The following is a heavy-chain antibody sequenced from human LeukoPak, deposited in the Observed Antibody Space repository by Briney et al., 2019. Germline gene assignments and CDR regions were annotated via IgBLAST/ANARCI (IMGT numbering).Heavy chain of an antibody. D-gene: IGHD1-26*01. CDR2: ISAYNGNT. J-gene: IGHJ6*03. CDR1: GYTFTSYG. CDR3: ARESQASYYLDYYYYYYMDV. Sequence: GASVKVSCKASGYTFTSYGISWVRQAPGQGLEWMGWISAYNGNTNYAQKLQGRVTMTTDTSTSTAYMELRSLRSDDTAVYYCARESQASYYLDYYYYYYMDVWGKGTTVTVSS. V-gene: IGHV1-18*01.